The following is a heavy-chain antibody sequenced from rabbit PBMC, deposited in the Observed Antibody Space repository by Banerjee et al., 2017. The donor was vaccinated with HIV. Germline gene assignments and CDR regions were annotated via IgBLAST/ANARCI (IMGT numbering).Heavy chain of an antibody. CDR3: AREGYAGYAYANDL. D-gene: IGHD6-1*01. CDR1: GFSFSTNYW. V-gene: IGHV1S45*01. CDR2: IDTDRSNT. Sequence: QGQLEESGGDLVKPEGSLTLTCTASGFSFSTNYWICWVRQAPGKGLEWIGCIDTDRSNTYYASWAKGRFTISKSSSTTVTLQMTSLTAADTATYFCAREGYAGYAYANDLWGQGTLVTVS. J-gene: IGHJ3*01.